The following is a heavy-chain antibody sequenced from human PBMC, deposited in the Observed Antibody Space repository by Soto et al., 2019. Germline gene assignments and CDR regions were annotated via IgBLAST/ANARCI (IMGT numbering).Heavy chain of an antibody. CDR3: AKPTVLDVAFDI. V-gene: IGHV3-30*18. Sequence: QVQLVESGGGVVQPGRSLRLSCAASGFTFSSYGMHWVRQAPGKGLEWVAVISYDGSNKYYADSVKGRFTISRDNSKNTLYLQMNILRAEDTAVYYCAKPTVLDVAFDIWGQGTMVTVSS. CDR2: ISYDGSNK. CDR1: GFTFSSYG. J-gene: IGHJ3*02.